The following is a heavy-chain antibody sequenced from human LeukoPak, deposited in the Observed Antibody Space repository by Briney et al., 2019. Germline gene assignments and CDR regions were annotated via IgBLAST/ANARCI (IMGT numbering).Heavy chain of an antibody. Sequence: GGSLRLSCAASGFTFSSYAMHWVSQAPGKGLEYVSAISSNGGSTYYANSVKGRFTMSRDNSKNTLYLQMGSLRAEDMAVYYCASGSRGIAAYWGQGTLVTVSS. V-gene: IGHV3-64*01. D-gene: IGHD6-13*01. CDR1: GFTFSSYA. J-gene: IGHJ4*02. CDR2: ISSNGGST. CDR3: ASGSRGIAAY.